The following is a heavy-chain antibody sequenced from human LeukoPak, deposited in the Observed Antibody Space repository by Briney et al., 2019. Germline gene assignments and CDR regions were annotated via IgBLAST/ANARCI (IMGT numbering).Heavy chain of an antibody. CDR2: ISSSSSYI. CDR3: AKDPNGDFIGTFDI. J-gene: IGHJ3*02. CDR1: GFTFSSYS. D-gene: IGHD4-17*01. V-gene: IGHV3-21*01. Sequence: GGSLRLSCAASGFTFSSYSMNWVRQAPGKGLEWVSSISSSSSYIYYADSVKGRFTISRDNAKNSLYLQMNSLRAEDTAVYYCAKDPNGDFIGTFDIWGQGTMVTVSS.